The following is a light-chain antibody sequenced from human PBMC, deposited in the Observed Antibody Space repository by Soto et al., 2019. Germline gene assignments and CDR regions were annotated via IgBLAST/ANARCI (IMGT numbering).Light chain of an antibody. J-gene: IGLJ1*01. CDR1: RNDIGGCNF. Sequence: QAASVSGSPGQSITISCTGTRNDIGGCNFVSWYQQHPGKAPRLMIYEAFNRPSGVSDRFSGSKSANTASLTISGLQAEDEADYYCSSYTSSGTEVFGTGTKVTVL. V-gene: IGLV2-14*01. CDR2: EAF. CDR3: SSYTSSGTEV.